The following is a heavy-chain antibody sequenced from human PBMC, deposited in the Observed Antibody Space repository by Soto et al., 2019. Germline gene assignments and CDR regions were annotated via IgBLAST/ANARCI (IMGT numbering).Heavy chain of an antibody. CDR2: ISYDGSNK. V-gene: IGHV3-30-3*01. J-gene: IGHJ5*02. CDR1: GFTFSSYA. D-gene: IGHD6-19*01. Sequence: QVQLVESGGGVVQPGRSLRLSCAASGFTFSSYAMHWVRQAPGTGLEWVAVISYDGSNKYYADSVKGRFTISRDNSKNTLNLQMSSLRAEDTAVYYCARELGYSSGWYERTWFDPWGQGTLVTVSS. CDR3: ARELGYSSGWYERTWFDP.